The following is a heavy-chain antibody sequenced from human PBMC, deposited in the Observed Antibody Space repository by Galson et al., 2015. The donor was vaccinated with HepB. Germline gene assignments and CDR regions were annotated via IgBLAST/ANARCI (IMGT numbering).Heavy chain of an antibody. CDR2: ISSSSSTI. CDR1: GFTFSSYS. CDR3: ARVDYDFWRKLDY. D-gene: IGHD3-3*01. V-gene: IGHV3-48*02. J-gene: IGHJ4*02. Sequence: SLRLSCAASGFTFSSYSMNWVRQAPGKGLEWVSYISSSSSTIYYADSVKGRFTISRDNAKNSLYLQMNSLRDEDTAVYYCARVDYDFWRKLDYWGQGTLVTVSS.